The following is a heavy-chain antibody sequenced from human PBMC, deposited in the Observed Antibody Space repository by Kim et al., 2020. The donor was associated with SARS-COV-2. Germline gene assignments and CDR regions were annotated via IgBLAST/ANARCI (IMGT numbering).Heavy chain of an antibody. CDR3: ARGAAAGDIDAFDI. V-gene: IGHV1-69*13. Sequence: SVKVSCKASGGTFSSYAISWVRQAPGQGLEWMGGIIPIFGTANYAQKFQGRVTITADESTSTAYMELSSLRSEDTAVYYCARGAAAGDIDAFDIWGQGTMVTVSS. CDR2: IIPIFGTA. D-gene: IGHD6-13*01. CDR1: GGTFSSYA. J-gene: IGHJ3*02.